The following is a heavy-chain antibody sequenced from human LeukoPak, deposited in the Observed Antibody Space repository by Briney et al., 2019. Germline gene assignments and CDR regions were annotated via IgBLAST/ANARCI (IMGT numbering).Heavy chain of an antibody. Sequence: GGSLRLSCAASGFTFSSYGMHWVRQAPGKGLEWVAFIRYDGSNKYYADSVKGRFTISRDNSKNTLYLQMNSLRAADTAVYYCARHKKGGCSGGSCYRGMYCYYMDVWGKGTTVTISS. CDR2: IRYDGSNK. V-gene: IGHV3-30*02. CDR3: ARHKKGGCSGGSCYRGMYCYYMDV. CDR1: GFTFSSYG. D-gene: IGHD2-15*01. J-gene: IGHJ6*03.